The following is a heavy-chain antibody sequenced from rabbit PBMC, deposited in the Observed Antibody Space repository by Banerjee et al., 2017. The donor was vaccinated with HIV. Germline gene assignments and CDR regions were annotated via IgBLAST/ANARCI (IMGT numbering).Heavy chain of an antibody. V-gene: IGHV1S40*01. CDR1: GFDFSNYIF. D-gene: IGHD1-1*01. CDR3: ARDLDGVIGWNFGW. CDR2: VDTGSRDFT. J-gene: IGHJ4*01. Sequence: LVEYGGDLVQPGASLTLTCTASGFDFSNYIFMCWVRQAPGKGLEWIACVDTGSRDFTYYASWAKGRVTISKTSSTTVTLQMTSLTAADTATYFCARDLDGVIGWNFGWWGPGTLVTVS.